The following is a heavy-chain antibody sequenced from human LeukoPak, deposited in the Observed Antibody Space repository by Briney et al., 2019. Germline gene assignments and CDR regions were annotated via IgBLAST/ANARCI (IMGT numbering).Heavy chain of an antibody. CDR2: INPNSGGT. Sequence: GASVKVSCKASGYTFTGYYMHWVRQAPGQGLEWMGWINPNSGGTNYAQKFQGRVTMTRDTSISTAYMELSRLRSDDTAVYYCASYDFWSGTQYFQHWGQGTLVTVSS. V-gene: IGHV1-2*02. D-gene: IGHD3-3*01. J-gene: IGHJ1*01. CDR3: ASYDFWSGTQYFQH. CDR1: GYTFTGYY.